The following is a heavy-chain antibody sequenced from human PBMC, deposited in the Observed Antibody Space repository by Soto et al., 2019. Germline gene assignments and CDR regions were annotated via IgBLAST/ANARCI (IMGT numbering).Heavy chain of an antibody. Sequence: GALCLSGAASGFTFSGYSMHWVRQAPGKGLEGVAVISYDGSNKYYADSVKGRFTISRENSNNTLYLQMNSLRAEYTDVYYSAEDRQLSFGDWGQGTLVTVSS. CDR1: GFTFSGYS. D-gene: IGHD6-6*01. J-gene: IGHJ4*02. CDR3: AEDRQLSFGD. CDR2: ISYDGSNK. V-gene: IGHV3-30*18.